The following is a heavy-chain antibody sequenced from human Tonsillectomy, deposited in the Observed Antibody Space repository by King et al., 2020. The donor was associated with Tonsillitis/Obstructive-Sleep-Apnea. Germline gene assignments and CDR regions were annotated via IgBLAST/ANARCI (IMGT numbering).Heavy chain of an antibody. Sequence: VQLVQSGAEVKKPGASVKVSCKVSGYTLTELSMHWVRQAPGKGLEWMGGFDPEDGETIYAQKFQGRVTMTEDTSTDTAYMELSSLRSEDTAVYYCATDLPVSGDYVWGSYRPDNYWGQGTLVTVSS. D-gene: IGHD3-16*02. V-gene: IGHV1-24*01. CDR2: FDPEDGET. J-gene: IGHJ4*02. CDR1: GYTLTELS. CDR3: ATDLPVSGDYVWGSYRPDNY.